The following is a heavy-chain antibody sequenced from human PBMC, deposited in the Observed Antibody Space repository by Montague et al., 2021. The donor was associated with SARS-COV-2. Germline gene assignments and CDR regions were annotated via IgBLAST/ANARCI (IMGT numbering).Heavy chain of an antibody. CDR3: ARRQDYFGAGSYIFDV. CDR2: IDNSGST. D-gene: IGHD3-10*01. V-gene: IGHV4-39*01. J-gene: IGHJ3*01. Sequence: SETLSLTCTVSGASINSDSYYRDWIRQPPGKGLEWIGSIDNSGSTSYISSLESRLTISEDTPKKQFSLRLTSVIAADTAMYYCARRQDYFGAGSYIFDVWGQGIMVTVSS. CDR1: GASINSDSYY.